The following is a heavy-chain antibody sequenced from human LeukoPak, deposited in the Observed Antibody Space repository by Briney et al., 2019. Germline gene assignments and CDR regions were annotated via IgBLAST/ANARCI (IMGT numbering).Heavy chain of an antibody. D-gene: IGHD3-22*01. Sequence: GASMKVSCNTSGYTFTDYYIHWVRQAPGQGLEWMGWINPKSGVTNYAQDFQDRVTLTSDTSIGTAYMDLNGLSFGDTAVSYCARALGNYYDSTVYQAYWGQGHLVTVCS. V-gene: IGHV1-2*02. CDR2: INPKSGVT. CDR3: ARALGNYYDSTVYQAY. CDR1: GYTFTDYY. J-gene: IGHJ4*02.